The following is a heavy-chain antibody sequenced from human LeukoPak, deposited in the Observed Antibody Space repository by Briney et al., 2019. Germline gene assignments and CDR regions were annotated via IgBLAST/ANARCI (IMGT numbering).Heavy chain of an antibody. CDR2: ISSSSSYI. CDR3: GVRGEGGVFDY. J-gene: IGHJ4*02. V-gene: IGHV3-21*01. CDR1: GFTFSSYS. Sequence: GGSLRLSCAASGFTFSSYSMNWVRQAPGKGLEWVSSISSSSSYIYYADSAKGRFTISRDNAKNSLYLQMNSLRAEDTAVYYCGVRGEGGVFDYWGQGTLVTVSS. D-gene: IGHD3-10*01.